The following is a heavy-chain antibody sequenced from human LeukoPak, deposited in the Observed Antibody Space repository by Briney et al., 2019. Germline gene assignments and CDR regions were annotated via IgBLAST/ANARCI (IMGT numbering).Heavy chain of an antibody. CDR1: GGSFSGYY. V-gene: IGHV4-34*01. Sequence: KSSETLSLTCAVYGGSFSGYYWSWIRQPPGKGLEWIGETNHSGSTNYNPSLKSRVTISVDTSKNQFSLKLSSVTAADTAVYYCAREQGGYSYAKRDWFDPWGQGTLVTVSS. CDR2: TNHSGST. J-gene: IGHJ5*02. D-gene: IGHD5-18*01. CDR3: AREQGGYSYAKRDWFDP.